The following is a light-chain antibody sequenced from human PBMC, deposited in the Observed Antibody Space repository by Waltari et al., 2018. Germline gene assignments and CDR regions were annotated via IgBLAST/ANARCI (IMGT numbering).Light chain of an antibody. CDR1: QNTTKY. V-gene: IGKV1-33*01. J-gene: IGKJ4*01. CDR2: DAS. Sequence: IQMTKSPSSLSASVGDRTTITCQASQNTTKYLNWYQQKPGKAPNLLIYDASNLEGGVPSRFSGRGSGTDFTFTISSLQAEDFATYYCQQYAHLPLTFGGGAKVEIK. CDR3: QQYAHLPLT.